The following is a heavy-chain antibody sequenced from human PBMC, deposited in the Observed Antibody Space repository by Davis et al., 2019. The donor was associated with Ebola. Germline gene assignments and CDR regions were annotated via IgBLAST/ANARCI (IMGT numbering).Heavy chain of an antibody. CDR3: ARHGLGIAARPTFPFDY. Sequence: SETLSLTCTVSGGSISSSSYYWGWIRQPPGKGLEWLGSIYYSGSTYYNPSLKSRVTISVDTSKNQFSLKLSSVTAADTAVYYCARHGLGIAARPTFPFDYWGQGTLVTVSS. CDR2: IYYSGST. D-gene: IGHD6-6*01. CDR1: GGSISSSSYY. J-gene: IGHJ4*02. V-gene: IGHV4-39*01.